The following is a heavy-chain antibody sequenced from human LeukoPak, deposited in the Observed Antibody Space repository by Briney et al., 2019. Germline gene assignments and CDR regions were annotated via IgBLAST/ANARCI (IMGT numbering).Heavy chain of an antibody. J-gene: IGHJ4*02. D-gene: IGHD3-22*01. CDR2: IISSSSYI. CDR3: ARRYDSSGYSFDY. Sequence: GGSLRLSCAASGFTFSSNSMNWVRQAPGKGLEWVSSIISSSSYIYYADSVKGRFTISRDNAKNSLYLQMNSLRAEDTAVYYCARRYDSSGYSFDYWGQGTLVTVSS. V-gene: IGHV3-21*01. CDR1: GFTFSSNS.